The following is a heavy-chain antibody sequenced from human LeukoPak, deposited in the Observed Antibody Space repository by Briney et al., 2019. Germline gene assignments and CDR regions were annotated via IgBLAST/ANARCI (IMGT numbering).Heavy chain of an antibody. D-gene: IGHD5-12*01. CDR3: TREVGYAPRSYYFDY. CDR2: IYYRRGT. Sequence: PSEGLCLTCAVSGGSISICYGSGVRETPGEGGGWVGYIYYRRGTNYNPSLKCRVTISVDASKNQFSRKRSSATSADRAVLYFTREVGYAPRSYYFDYWGQGTLVTVSS. J-gene: IGHJ4*02. CDR1: GGSISICY. V-gene: IGHV4-59*01.